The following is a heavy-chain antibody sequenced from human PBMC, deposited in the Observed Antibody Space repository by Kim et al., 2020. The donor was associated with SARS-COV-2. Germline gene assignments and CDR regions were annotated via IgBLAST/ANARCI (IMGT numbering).Heavy chain of an antibody. V-gene: IGHV3-33*08. CDR2: IWYDGSNK. Sequence: GGSLRISCAASGFTFSSYAMSWVRQAPGKGLEWVAVIWYDGSNKYYADSVKGRFTISRDNSKNTLYLQMNSLRAEDTAMYYCSRVGALGVTTGFDYGGQGTLVTVSS. J-gene: IGHJ4*02. CDR1: GFTFSSYA. D-gene: IGHD4-17*01. CDR3: SRVGALGVTTGFDY.